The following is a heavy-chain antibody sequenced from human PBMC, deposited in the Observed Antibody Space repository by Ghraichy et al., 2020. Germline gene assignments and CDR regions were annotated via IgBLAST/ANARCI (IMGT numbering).Heavy chain of an antibody. J-gene: IGHJ4*02. CDR2: IRNKANSYTT. D-gene: IGHD4-17*01. CDR3: AREATVTIHYFDY. CDR1: GFTFSDHY. Sequence: GESLNISCAASGFTFSDHYMDWVRQAPGKGLEWVGRIRNKANSYTTEYAASVKGRFTISRDDSKNSLYLEMKSLKTEDTAVYYCAREATVTIHYFDYWGQGTLVTVSS. V-gene: IGHV3-72*01.